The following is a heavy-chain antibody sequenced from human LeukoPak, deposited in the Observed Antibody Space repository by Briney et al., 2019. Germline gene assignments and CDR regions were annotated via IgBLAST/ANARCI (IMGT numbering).Heavy chain of an antibody. CDR3: ARGIGHSPMDY. D-gene: IGHD2-2*03. CDR2: ISSRGGTI. J-gene: IGHJ4*02. CDR1: GFTFSSFE. Sequence: PGGSLRLSCAASGFTFSSFEMNWVRQAPGKGLEWVSYISSRGGTICYADSVKGRFTMSRDNAKNSLYLQMNSLRAEDTAVYYCARGIGHSPMDYWGQGTLVTVSS. V-gene: IGHV3-48*03.